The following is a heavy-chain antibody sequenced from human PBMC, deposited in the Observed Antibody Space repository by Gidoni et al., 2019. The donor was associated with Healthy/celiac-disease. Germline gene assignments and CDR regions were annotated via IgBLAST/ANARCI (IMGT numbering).Heavy chain of an antibody. CDR2: IYYSGST. J-gene: IGHJ4*02. CDR3: ARRYYDFWSGYEGLYYFDY. D-gene: IGHD3-3*01. CDR1: GCSIRSSSYY. Sequence: QLQLQESVPGLVKPSETLSLPCTVSGCSIRSSSYYWGWIRQPPGKGLEWIGRIYYSGSTYYNPSLKSRVTISVDTSKNQFSLKLSSVTAADTAVYYCARRYYDFWSGYEGLYYFDYWGQGTLVTVSS. V-gene: IGHV4-39*01.